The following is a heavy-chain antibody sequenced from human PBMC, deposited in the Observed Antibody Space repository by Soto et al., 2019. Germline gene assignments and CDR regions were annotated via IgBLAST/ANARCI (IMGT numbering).Heavy chain of an antibody. J-gene: IGHJ4*02. V-gene: IGHV4-30-4*01. Sequence: SETLSLTCTVSGGSISSGDYYWSWIRQPPGKGLEWIGYIYHSGSTYYNPSLKSRVTISVDTSKNQFSLKLSSVTAADTAVYYCARDSRRITMVRGAHVDYWGQGTLVTVS. CDR2: IYHSGST. CDR3: ARDSRRITMVRGAHVDY. D-gene: IGHD3-10*01. CDR1: GGSISSGDYY.